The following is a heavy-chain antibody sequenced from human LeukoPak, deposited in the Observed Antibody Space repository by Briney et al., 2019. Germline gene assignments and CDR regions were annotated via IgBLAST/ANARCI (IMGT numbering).Heavy chain of an antibody. CDR1: GFTFSSYG. J-gene: IGHJ4*02. D-gene: IGHD5-18*01. CDR3: ARDAGYSYGYLFDY. CDR2: IWYDGSNK. V-gene: IGHV3-33*01. Sequence: GRYLRLSCAASGFTFSSYGMHRVRQAPGKGREWVAVIWYDGSNKYYADSVKGRFTISRDNSKNTLYLQMNSLRAEDTAVYYCARDAGYSYGYLFDYWGQGTLVTVSS.